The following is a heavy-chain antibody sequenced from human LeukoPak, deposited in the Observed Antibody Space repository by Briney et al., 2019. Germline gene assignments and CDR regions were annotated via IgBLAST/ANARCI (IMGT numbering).Heavy chain of an antibody. D-gene: IGHD3-16*01. Sequence: PSQTLSLTCTVSGGSISSGDYYWSWIRQPPGKGLKKKKKKYYSGSTYYNPSLKSRVTISVDTSKNQFSLKLSSVTAADTAVYYCASQIPGFWGEPGWFDPWGQGTLVTVSS. CDR1: GGSISSGDYY. V-gene: IGHV4-30-4*08. CDR3: ASQIPGFWGEPGWFDP. CDR2: KYYSGST. J-gene: IGHJ5*02.